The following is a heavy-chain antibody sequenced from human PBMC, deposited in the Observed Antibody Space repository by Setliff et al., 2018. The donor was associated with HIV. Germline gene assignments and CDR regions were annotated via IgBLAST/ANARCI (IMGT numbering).Heavy chain of an antibody. D-gene: IGHD2-15*01. V-gene: IGHV4-34*01. CDR2: INHSGST. CDR3: ARCRVSPTLTRARYMDV. CDR1: GGSFSDHS. J-gene: IGHJ6*03. Sequence: KSSETLSLTCAVYGGSFSDHSWNWIRQSPGKGLEWIGEINHSGSTNYNPSLKSRVTISVDPSKKQFSLNVTSVTAADTAVYYCARCRVSPTLTRARYMDVWGKGTTVTVSS.